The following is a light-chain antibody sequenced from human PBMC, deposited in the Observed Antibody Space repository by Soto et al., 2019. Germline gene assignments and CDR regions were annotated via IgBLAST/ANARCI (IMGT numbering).Light chain of an antibody. J-gene: IGKJ4*01. Sequence: ELVMTQSPDTLSVCPGETVTLSCRASQSVSSNLAWYQQKPGQAPRLIIYEASNRATGIPARFSGSGSGTDFTLSISSLEPEDFAVYYCQQHIGWPLTFGGGTKVDI. CDR1: QSVSSN. CDR2: EAS. V-gene: IGKV3-11*01. CDR3: QQHIGWPLT.